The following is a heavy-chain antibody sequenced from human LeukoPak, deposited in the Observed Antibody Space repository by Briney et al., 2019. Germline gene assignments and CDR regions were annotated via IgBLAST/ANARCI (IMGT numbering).Heavy chain of an antibody. V-gene: IGHV3-33*01. Sequence: PGGSLRLSCAASGFTFSSYGMHWVRQAPGKGLEWVAVIWYDGSDKYYADSVKGRFTISRDNSKNTLYLQMNSLRAEDTAVYYCARDGCSGGSGYGIDYWGQGTLVTVSS. CDR3: ARDGCSGGSGYGIDY. D-gene: IGHD2-15*01. CDR1: GFTFSSYG. J-gene: IGHJ4*02. CDR2: IWYDGSDK.